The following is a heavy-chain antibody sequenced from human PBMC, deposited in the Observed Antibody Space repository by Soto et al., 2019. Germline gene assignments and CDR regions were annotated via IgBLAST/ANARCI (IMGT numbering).Heavy chain of an antibody. CDR3: ARWGEGCSSTSCYTGWNQGYGMDV. CDR2: MNPNSGNT. J-gene: IGHJ6*02. Sequence: QVRLVQSGAEVKKPGASVKVSCKASGSTFTSYDINWVRQATGQGLEWMGWMNPNSGNTGYAQKFQGRVTMTRNTSISTAYMELSSLRSEDTAVYYCARWGEGCSSTSCYTGWNQGYGMDVWGQGTTVTVSS. CDR1: GSTFTSYD. D-gene: IGHD2-2*02. V-gene: IGHV1-8*01.